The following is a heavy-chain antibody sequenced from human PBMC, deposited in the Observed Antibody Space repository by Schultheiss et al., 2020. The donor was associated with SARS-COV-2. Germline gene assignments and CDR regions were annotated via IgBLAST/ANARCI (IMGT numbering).Heavy chain of an antibody. D-gene: IGHD2-2*01. CDR1: GFTFDDYA. V-gene: IGHV3-23*01. Sequence: GGSLRLSCAASGFTFDDYAMHWVRQAPGKGLEWVSGISGSGGSTYYADSVKGRFTISRDNSKNTLYLQMNSLRAEDTAIYYCAKGRVLPADQPHYFESWGQGTLVTVSS. CDR3: AKGRVLPADQPHYFES. CDR2: ISGSGGST. J-gene: IGHJ4*02.